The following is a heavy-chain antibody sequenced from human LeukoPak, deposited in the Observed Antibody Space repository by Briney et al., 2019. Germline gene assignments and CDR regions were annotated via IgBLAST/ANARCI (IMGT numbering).Heavy chain of an antibody. J-gene: IGHJ4*02. CDR3: ATGYYEPFEK. Sequence: PSETLSLTCTVSGGSISSYYWNWIRQPQGKGPEWIGCISDTGTTKYNPAFKSRVTISVDTSKNQFSLKLTSVTAADTAVYFCATGYYEPFEKWGQGTLVSVSS. D-gene: IGHD3-22*01. V-gene: IGHV4-59*01. CDR2: ISDTGTT. CDR1: GGSISSYY.